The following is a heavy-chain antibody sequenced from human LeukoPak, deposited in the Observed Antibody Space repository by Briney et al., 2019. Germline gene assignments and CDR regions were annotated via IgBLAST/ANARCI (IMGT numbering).Heavy chain of an antibody. Sequence: GGSLRLSCAASGFTFDDYAMHWVRQAPGKGLEWVSGISWNSGSIGYADSVKGRFTISRDNAENSLYLQMNSLRAEDTALYYCAKDRSAYYYDSSGYPLDYWGQGTLVTVSS. J-gene: IGHJ4*02. CDR1: GFTFDDYA. CDR2: ISWNSGSI. CDR3: AKDRSAYYYDSSGYPLDY. D-gene: IGHD3-22*01. V-gene: IGHV3-9*01.